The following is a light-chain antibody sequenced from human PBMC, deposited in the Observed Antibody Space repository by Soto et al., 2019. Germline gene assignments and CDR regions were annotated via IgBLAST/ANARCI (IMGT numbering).Light chain of an antibody. CDR1: QTIGSH. J-gene: IGKJ5*01. CDR3: QQTYTGAN. V-gene: IGKV1-39*01. CDR2: AAS. Sequence: DMQMTQSPSTLSASVGDRVTITCRAGQTIGSHLNWYQQKPGKAPKLLIFAASNLQSGVPSRFSGSGSGTDFTLTINSLQPEDFASYYCQQTYTGANFGQGTRLEIK.